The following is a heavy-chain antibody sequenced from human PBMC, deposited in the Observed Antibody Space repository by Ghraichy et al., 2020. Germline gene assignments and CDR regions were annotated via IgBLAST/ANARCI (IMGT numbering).Heavy chain of an antibody. CDR3: AKKVYHNFDY. Sequence: GGSLRLSCAASGFTFSSYAMTWVRQAPGKGLEWVSAISVSGDKTYYADSVKGRFTISRDNSKNTLYLQMHSLRAEDTAIYYCAKKVYHNFDYWGQGTLVTVSS. J-gene: IGHJ4*02. CDR2: ISVSGDKT. CDR1: GFTFSSYA. V-gene: IGHV3-23*01. D-gene: IGHD1-14*01.